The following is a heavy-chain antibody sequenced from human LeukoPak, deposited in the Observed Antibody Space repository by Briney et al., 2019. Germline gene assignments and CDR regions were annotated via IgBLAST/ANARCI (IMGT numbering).Heavy chain of an antibody. Sequence: GGSLRLSCAASGFTFSSYTMNWVRQPPGKGLEWVSNIGTSSTTTYYADSVKGRFTISRDNSKNTLYLQMNSLRAEDTAVYYCAKGYSGSSYYFDYWGQGTLVTVSS. CDR1: GFTFSSYT. CDR2: IGTSSTTT. V-gene: IGHV3-48*01. D-gene: IGHD1-26*01. J-gene: IGHJ4*02. CDR3: AKGYSGSSYYFDY.